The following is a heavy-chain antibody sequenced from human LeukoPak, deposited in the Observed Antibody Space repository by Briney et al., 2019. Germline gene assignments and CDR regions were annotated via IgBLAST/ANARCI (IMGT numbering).Heavy chain of an antibody. CDR2: ISGSGGST. D-gene: IGHD6-19*01. CDR1: GFTFSSYA. V-gene: IGHV3-23*01. Sequence: GGSLRLSCAASGFTFSSYAMSWVRQAPGKGLEWVSAISGSGGSTYYADSVKGRFTISRDNAKNSLYLQMNSLRAEDTAVYYCVRDKWLVKDYYYYMDVWGKGTTVTISS. CDR3: VRDKWLVKDYYYYMDV. J-gene: IGHJ6*03.